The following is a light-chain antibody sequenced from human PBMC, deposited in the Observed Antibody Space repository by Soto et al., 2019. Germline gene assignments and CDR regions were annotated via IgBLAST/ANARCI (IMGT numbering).Light chain of an antibody. V-gene: IGLV6-57*04. J-gene: IGLJ2*01. CDR1: RGSMALNY. Sequence: NFMLTQPHSVSEAPGKTVTISCTRSRGSMALNYVQWYQQRPGSAPTTLIYEDNERPSGVPDRFSGSIDSSSNSASLTISGLTTEDEADYYCQSYDSINPVVFGGGTKLTVL. CDR2: EDN. CDR3: QSYDSINPVV.